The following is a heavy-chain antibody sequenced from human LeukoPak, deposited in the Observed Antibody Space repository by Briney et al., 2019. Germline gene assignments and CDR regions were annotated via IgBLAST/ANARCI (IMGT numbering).Heavy chain of an antibody. V-gene: IGHV4-34*01. CDR3: ASSPVTHSSWSDAFDI. D-gene: IGHD6-6*01. Sequence: SETLSLTCAVYGGSFSGYYWNWIRQPPGKGLEWIGEINHSGSTNYNPSLKSRVTISVDTSKNQFSLKLSSVTAADTAVYYCASSPVTHSSWSDAFDIWGQGTMVTVSS. CDR1: GGSFSGYY. CDR2: INHSGST. J-gene: IGHJ3*02.